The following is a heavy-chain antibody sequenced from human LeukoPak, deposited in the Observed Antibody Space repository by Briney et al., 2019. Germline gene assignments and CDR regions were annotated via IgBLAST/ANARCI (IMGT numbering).Heavy chain of an antibody. CDR3: ARDLIDYP. Sequence: PGGSLRLSCAASGFTFSSYWMHWVRQAPGKGLVWVSRINTDESSTSYADSVKGRFSTSYADSVKGRFTISRDNAKNTLYLQMNSLRAEDTAVYYCARDLIDYPWGQGTLVTVSS. J-gene: IGHJ5*02. CDR2: INTDESST. V-gene: IGHV3-74*01. CDR1: GFTFSSYW. D-gene: IGHD2-21*01.